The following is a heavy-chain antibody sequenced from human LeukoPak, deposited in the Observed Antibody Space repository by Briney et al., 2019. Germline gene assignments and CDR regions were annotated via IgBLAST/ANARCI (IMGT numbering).Heavy chain of an antibody. J-gene: IGHJ4*03. Sequence: GGSLRLSCAASGFTFDDYAMHWVRQAPGKGLEWVSGISWNSGSIGYADSVKGRFTISRDNAKNSLYLQMNSLRAEDTALYYCAKDSGSYYFDYWGQGTTVTVSS. V-gene: IGHV3-9*01. CDR2: ISWNSGSI. CDR3: AKDSGSYYFDY. D-gene: IGHD1-26*01. CDR1: GFTFDDYA.